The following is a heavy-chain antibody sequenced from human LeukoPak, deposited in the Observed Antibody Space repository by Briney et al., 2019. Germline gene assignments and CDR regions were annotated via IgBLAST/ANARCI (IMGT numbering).Heavy chain of an antibody. CDR2: FDWDDDK. J-gene: IGHJ4*02. Sequence: SGPTLVNPTQTLTLTCTFSGFSLSTPKMRVSWIRQPPGKALEWLARFDWDDDKFYSTSLKTRLTISKDTSKNQVFLTMTNMDPVDTATYYCARSTYCGGDCPFDYWGQGTLVTVSS. V-gene: IGHV2-70*04. CDR1: GFSLSTPKMR. D-gene: IGHD2-21*02. CDR3: ARSTYCGGDCPFDY.